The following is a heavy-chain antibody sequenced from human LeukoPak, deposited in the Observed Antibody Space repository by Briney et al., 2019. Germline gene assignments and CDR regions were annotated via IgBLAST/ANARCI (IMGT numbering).Heavy chain of an antibody. D-gene: IGHD3-22*01. V-gene: IGHV3-21*01. CDR2: ISSSSSYI. Sequence: GGSLRLSCAASGFTFSSYSMNWVRQAPGKGLEWVSSISSSSSYIYYADSVKGRFTISRDNAKNSLYLQMNSLRAEDTAVYCCARGQYYDSSGYGEDYWGQGTLVTVSS. J-gene: IGHJ4*02. CDR3: ARGQYYDSSGYGEDY. CDR1: GFTFSSYS.